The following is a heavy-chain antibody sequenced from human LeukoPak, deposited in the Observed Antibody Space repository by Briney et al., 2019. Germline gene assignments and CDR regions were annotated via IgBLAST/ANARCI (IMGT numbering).Heavy chain of an antibody. V-gene: IGHV4-34*01. CDR1: GGSFSGYY. CDR3: ARCSSGYYGTCDY. CDR2: INHSGST. Sequence: SETLSLTCAVYGGSFSGYYWSWIRQPPGKGLEWIGEINHSGSTNYNPSLKSRVTISLDTSKNQFSLKLSSVTAADTAVYYCARCSSGYYGTCDYWGHGTLVTVSS. J-gene: IGHJ4*01. D-gene: IGHD3-22*01.